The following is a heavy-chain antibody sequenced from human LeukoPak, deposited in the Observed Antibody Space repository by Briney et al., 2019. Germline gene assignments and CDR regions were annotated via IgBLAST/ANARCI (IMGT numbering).Heavy chain of an antibody. D-gene: IGHD5-12*01. V-gene: IGHV4-30-4*01. J-gene: IGHJ5*02. CDR2: IYYSGST. CDR1: GGSISSGDYY. CDR3: ARVSGYSGYASFDP. Sequence: SETLSLTCTVSGGSISSGDYYWSWIRQPPGKGLEWIGYIYYSGSTYYNPPLKSRVTVSVDTSKNQFSLKLSSVTAADTAVYYCARVSGYSGYASFDPWGQGTLVTVSS.